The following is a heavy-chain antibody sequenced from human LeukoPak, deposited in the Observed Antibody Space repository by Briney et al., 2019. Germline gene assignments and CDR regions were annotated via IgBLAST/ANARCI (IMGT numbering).Heavy chain of an antibody. Sequence: GGSLRLSCATSGFTFSNAWMSWVRQAAGKGLEWVGRIKSKTDGGTTDYAAPVKGRFTISRDDSKNTLYLQMNSLKTEDTAVYYCTTDLALNDYGDYNPFDYWGQGTLVTVSS. J-gene: IGHJ4*02. D-gene: IGHD4-17*01. CDR3: TTDLALNDYGDYNPFDY. V-gene: IGHV3-15*01. CDR2: IKSKTDGGTT. CDR1: GFTFSNAW.